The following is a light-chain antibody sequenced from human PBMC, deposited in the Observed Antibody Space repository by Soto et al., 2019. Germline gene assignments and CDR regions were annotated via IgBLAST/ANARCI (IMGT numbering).Light chain of an antibody. CDR1: QRFSSNY. V-gene: IGKV3-20*01. CDR2: GRS. J-gene: IGKJ2*01. Sequence: VVWTQSPGTLSLSPGEGATLSCRASQRFSSNYLAWYQQRPDQAPRHLIYGRSNKATGIPDRFSGGGSGTDFGRTISRLEPEDVAVYLCHCHQYGISPVYTFGQATKLEIK. CDR3: HQYGISPVYT.